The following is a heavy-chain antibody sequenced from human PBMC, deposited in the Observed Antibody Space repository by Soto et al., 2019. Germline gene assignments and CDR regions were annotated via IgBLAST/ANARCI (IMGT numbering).Heavy chain of an antibody. Sequence: SETLSLTCTVSGGSISSYYWSWIRQPPGKGLEWIGYIYYSGSTNYNPSLKSRVTISVDTSKNQFSLKLSSVTAADTAVYYCARDIGGYDYWGQGTLVTV. CDR2: IYYSGST. J-gene: IGHJ4*02. CDR1: GGSISSYY. CDR3: ARDIGGYDY. V-gene: IGHV4-59*01. D-gene: IGHD5-12*01.